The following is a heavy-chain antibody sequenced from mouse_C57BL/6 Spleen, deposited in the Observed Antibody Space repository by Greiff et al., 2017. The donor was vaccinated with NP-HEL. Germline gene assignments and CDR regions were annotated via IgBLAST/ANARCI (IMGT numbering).Heavy chain of an antibody. D-gene: IGHD1-1*01. CDR1: GYAFSSSW. V-gene: IGHV1-82*01. CDR3: AREGSYYGSSYYAMDY. J-gene: IGHJ4*01. CDR2: IYPGDGDT. Sequence: VQGVESGPELVKPGASVKISCKASGYAFSSSWMNWVKQRPGKGLEWIGRIYPGDGDTNYNGKFKGKATLTADKSSSTAYMQLSSLTSEDSAVYFCAREGSYYGSSYYAMDYWGQGTSVTVSS.